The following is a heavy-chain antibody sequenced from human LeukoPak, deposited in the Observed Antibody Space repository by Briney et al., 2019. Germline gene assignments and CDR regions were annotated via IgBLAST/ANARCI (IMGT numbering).Heavy chain of an antibody. J-gene: IGHJ4*02. Sequence: GASVKVSCKASGYTFTGYYMHWVRQAPGQGLEWMGWINPNSGGTNYAQKFQGRVTMTRDTSISTAYMELSRLRSDDTAVYYCARDVLHGIVGATGNYWGQGTLVTVSS. V-gene: IGHV1-2*02. CDR2: INPNSGGT. CDR1: GYTFTGYY. D-gene: IGHD1-26*01. CDR3: ARDVLHGIVGATGNY.